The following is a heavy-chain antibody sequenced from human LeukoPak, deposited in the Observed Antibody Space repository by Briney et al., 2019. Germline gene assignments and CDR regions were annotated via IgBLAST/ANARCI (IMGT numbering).Heavy chain of an antibody. CDR1: GGSISSYY. CDR2: LYYSGST. CDR3: ARGGSGISNAFDI. Sequence: SETLSLTCSVSGGSISSYYWSWIRQPPGKGLEWIGYLYYSGSTNSNPSLKSRVTMSVDTPKNQFSLKLRSVTAADTAVYYCARGGSGISNAFDIWGQGTMVTVSS. J-gene: IGHJ3*02. V-gene: IGHV4-59*01. D-gene: IGHD3-10*01.